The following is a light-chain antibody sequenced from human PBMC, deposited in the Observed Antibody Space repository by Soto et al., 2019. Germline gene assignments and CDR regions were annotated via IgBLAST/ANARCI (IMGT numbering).Light chain of an antibody. CDR2: AAT. V-gene: IGKV1-6*01. CDR3: LQDYSYPNT. Sequence: AIQVTQSPSSLSASVGDRVTITCRASQAIRNDLAWYQQKAGRVPKLLIYAATHLQSGVPSRFSGSGFGTDFTLTISSLQPEDFATYYCLQDYSYPNTFGGGTKVDIK. J-gene: IGKJ4*01. CDR1: QAIRND.